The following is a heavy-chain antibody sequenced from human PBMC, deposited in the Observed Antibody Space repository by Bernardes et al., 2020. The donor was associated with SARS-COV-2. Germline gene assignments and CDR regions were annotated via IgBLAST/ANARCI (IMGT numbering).Heavy chain of an antibody. D-gene: IGHD2-2*01. Sequence: GGSLRLSCSASGFTFKDYAMNWVRQAPGKGLEFVSGISWNGGSAYYVDSVKGRFTSSRDNSRNTLYLEMTSLRAEDTAVYFCVRDSMPALMLHYYGMGVWGQGTTVTVSS. CDR1: GFTFKDYA. J-gene: IGHJ6*02. CDR3: VRDSMPALMLHYYGMGV. CDR2: ISWNGGSA. V-gene: IGHV3-64D*08.